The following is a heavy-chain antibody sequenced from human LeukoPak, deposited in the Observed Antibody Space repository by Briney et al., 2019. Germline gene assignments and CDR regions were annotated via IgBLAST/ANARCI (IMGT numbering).Heavy chain of an antibody. CDR3: AKDRQQLPAGDWFDP. CDR1: GFTFSSYA. D-gene: IGHD6-13*01. J-gene: IGHJ5*02. CDR2: ISGSGGST. Sequence: GGSLRLSCAASGFTFSSYAMSWVGQAPGKGLEWGSAISGSGGSTYYADSVKGRFTISREKYKKTLYVEMKSLRAEDTAVYYCAKDRQQLPAGDWFDPWGQGTLVTVSS. V-gene: IGHV3-23*01.